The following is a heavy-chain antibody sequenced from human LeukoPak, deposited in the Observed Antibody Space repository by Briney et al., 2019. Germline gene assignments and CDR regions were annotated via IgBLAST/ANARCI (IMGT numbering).Heavy chain of an antibody. Sequence: ASVKVSCKASGGTFSSYAISWVRQAPGQGLEWMGGIIPIFGTANYAQKFQGRVTMTEDTSTDTAYMELSSLRSEDTAVYYCATGPPGRSGPYYWGQGTLVTVSS. CDR1: GGTFSSYA. V-gene: IGHV1-69*06. CDR2: IIPIFGTA. D-gene: IGHD6-19*01. CDR3: ATGPPGRSGPYY. J-gene: IGHJ4*02.